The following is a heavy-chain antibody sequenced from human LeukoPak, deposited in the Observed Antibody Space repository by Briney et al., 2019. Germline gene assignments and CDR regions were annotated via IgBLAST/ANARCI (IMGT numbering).Heavy chain of an antibody. CDR3: ARDGYLAYCGGDRYLGAFDI. D-gene: IGHD2-21*02. CDR2: ISYDGSNK. CDR1: GFTFSSYA. V-gene: IGHV3-30-3*01. J-gene: IGHJ3*02. Sequence: GGSLRLSCAASGFTFSSYAVHWVRQAPGKGLEWVAVISYDGSNKYYADSVKGRFTISRDNSKNTLYLQMNSLRAEDTAVYYCARDGYLAYCGGDRYLGAFDIWGQGTMVTASS.